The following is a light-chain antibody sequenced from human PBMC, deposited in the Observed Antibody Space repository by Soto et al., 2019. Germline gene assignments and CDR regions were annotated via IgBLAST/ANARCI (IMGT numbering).Light chain of an antibody. V-gene: IGLV2-11*01. CDR1: SSDVDDYRY. CDR3: CSYLTTPEI. Sequence: QSVLAQPRSVSGSPGQLLTISCTGTSSDVDDYRYVSWYQQYPGKAPKLVIYDGTKRPSGVPDRFSGSNSGNTASLTISGPQAEDEADYYCCSYLTTPEILGNGPKVTV. J-gene: IGLJ1*01. CDR2: DGT.